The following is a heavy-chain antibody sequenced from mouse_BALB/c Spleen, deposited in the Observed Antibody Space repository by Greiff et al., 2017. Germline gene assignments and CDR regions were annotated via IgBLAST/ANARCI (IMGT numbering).Heavy chain of an antibody. J-gene: IGHJ4*01. D-gene: IGHD6-5*01. CDR1: GFTFSSYT. V-gene: IGHV5-12-2*01. CDR3: ASYASFYAMDY. Sequence: EVKLVESGGGLVQPGGSLKLSCAASGFTFSSYTMSWVRQTPEKRLEWVAYISNGGGSTYYPDTVKGRFTISRDNAKNTLYLQMSSLKSEDTAMYYCASYASFYAMDYWGQGTSVTVSS. CDR2: ISNGGGST.